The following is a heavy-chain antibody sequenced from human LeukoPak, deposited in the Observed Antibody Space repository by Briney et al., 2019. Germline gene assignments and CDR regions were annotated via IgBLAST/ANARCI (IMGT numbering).Heavy chain of an antibody. CDR2: ISAYNGNT. J-gene: IGHJ4*02. CDR3: ARDGAVAGQFDY. D-gene: IGHD6-19*01. CDR1: GYTFTSYG. Sequence: ASVKVSCKASGYTFTSYGISWVRQAPGQGLGWMGWISAYNGNTNYAQNLQGRVTMTTDTSTSTAYMELRSLRFDDTAVYYCARDGAVAGQFDYWGQGTLVTVSS. V-gene: IGHV1-18*01.